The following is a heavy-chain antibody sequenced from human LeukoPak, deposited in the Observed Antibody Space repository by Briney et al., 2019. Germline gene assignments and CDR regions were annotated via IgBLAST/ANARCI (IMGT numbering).Heavy chain of an antibody. CDR3: ARANLLVAGGYLYDRYYYYYGMDV. CDR1: GYTFTSYG. Sequence: ASVKVSCKASGYTFTSYGISWVRQAPGQGLEWMGWISAYNGNTNYAQKFQGRVTMTRNTSISTAYMELSSLRSEDTAVYYCARANLLVAGGYLYDRYYYYYGMDVWGQGTTVTVSS. V-gene: IGHV1-18*01. J-gene: IGHJ6*02. CDR2: ISAYNGNT. D-gene: IGHD3-22*01.